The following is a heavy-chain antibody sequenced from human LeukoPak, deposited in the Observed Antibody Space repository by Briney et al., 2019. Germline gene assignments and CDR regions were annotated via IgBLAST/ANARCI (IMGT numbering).Heavy chain of an antibody. CDR1: GFTFSDYW. Sequence: GGSLRLSCAASGFTFSDYWIHWVRQAPGKGLVWVSRINTDGSITNYADSVKGRFSISRDNAKNTLYLQMSGLRAEDTAVYYCARDRGPRTGFMVREAYDYWGQGTLVTVSS. V-gene: IGHV3-74*01. CDR2: INTDGSIT. D-gene: IGHD3-10*01. CDR3: ARDRGPRTGFMVREAYDY. J-gene: IGHJ4*02.